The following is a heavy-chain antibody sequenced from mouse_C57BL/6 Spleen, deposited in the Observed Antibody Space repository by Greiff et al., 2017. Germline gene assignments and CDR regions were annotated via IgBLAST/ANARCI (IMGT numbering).Heavy chain of an antibody. Sequence: QQSQTLSLACTFSGISLSTSGMGLSWLRKPSGKALEWLASIWNNDNYYNPSLKSRLTISKETSNYQVFLKLTSVDTADSATYYGAWRPLYYGNCYAMDYWGQGTSVTVSS. CDR1: ISLSTSGMGL. CDR3: WRPLYYGNCYAMDY. V-gene: IGHV8-2*01. D-gene: IGHD2-1*01. J-gene: IGHJ4*01. CDR2: WNNDNY.